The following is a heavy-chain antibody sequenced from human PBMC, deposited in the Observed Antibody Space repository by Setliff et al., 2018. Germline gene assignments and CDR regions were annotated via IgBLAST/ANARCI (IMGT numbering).Heavy chain of an antibody. CDR1: GGSIGSGDYY. Sequence: SETLSLTCTVSGGSIGSGDYYWNWIRQPPGKGLEWIGYIYYSGSTYYNPSLKSRVTISVDTSRNQFSLKLSSVTAADTAVYYCARAGRDGYNFPYYFDYWGQGTLVTVSS. CDR2: IYYSGST. J-gene: IGHJ4*02. D-gene: IGHD5-12*01. CDR3: ARAGRDGYNFPYYFDY. V-gene: IGHV4-30-4*08.